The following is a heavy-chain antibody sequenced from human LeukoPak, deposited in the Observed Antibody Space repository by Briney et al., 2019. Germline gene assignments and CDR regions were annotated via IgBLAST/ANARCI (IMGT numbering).Heavy chain of an antibody. Sequence: GGSLRLSCAASGFTFSSYGMHWVRQAPGKGLEWVAVIWYDARNKYYADSVKGRFTISRDNSKNTLYLQMNSLRAEDTAVYYCARGSKTEVEYYFDYWGQGTLVTVSS. CDR2: IWYDARNK. J-gene: IGHJ4*02. CDR1: GFTFSSYG. V-gene: IGHV3-33*01. CDR3: ARGSKTEVEYYFDY.